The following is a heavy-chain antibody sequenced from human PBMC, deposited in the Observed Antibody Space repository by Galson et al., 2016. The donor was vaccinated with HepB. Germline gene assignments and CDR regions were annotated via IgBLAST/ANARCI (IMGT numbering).Heavy chain of an antibody. Sequence: SLRLSCAASGFTFSSYWMHWVRQDAGRGLVWVSSITPDGSRTAYVDSVRGRFTISRDNAKNTLDLQMDSLRAEDTAVYYCARDNTGRFDYWGQGALVTVSS. D-gene: IGHD2-8*02. J-gene: IGHJ4*02. CDR2: ITPDGSRT. CDR1: GFTFSSYW. V-gene: IGHV3-74*01. CDR3: ARDNTGRFDY.